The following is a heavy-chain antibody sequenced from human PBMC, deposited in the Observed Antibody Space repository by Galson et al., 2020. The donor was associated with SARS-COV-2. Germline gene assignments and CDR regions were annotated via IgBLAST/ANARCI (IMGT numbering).Heavy chain of an antibody. CDR2: INPKSGDT. J-gene: IGHJ4*02. V-gene: IGHV1-2*02. CDR3: ARNGGGLGY. Sequence: ASVKVSCKASGYTFIDNSLVWVRQAPGQGLDWMGWINPKSGDTNYAQTFQGRVTLTRDTSIGTAYMELSGLTSDHTAVYYCARNGGGLGYWGQGTLVTVSS. CDR1: GYTFIDNS.